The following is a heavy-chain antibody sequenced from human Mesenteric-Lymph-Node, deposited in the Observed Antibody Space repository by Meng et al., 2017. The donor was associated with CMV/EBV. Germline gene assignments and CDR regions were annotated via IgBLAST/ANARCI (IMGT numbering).Heavy chain of an antibody. Sequence: ASVKVSCKASGYTFTSYDINWVRQATGQGLEWMGWMNPNSGNTGYAQKFQGRVTITRNTSISTAYMELSSLRSEDTAVYYCARRTIFGVVTPYYYGMDVWGQGTTVTVSS. D-gene: IGHD3-3*01. CDR1: GYTFTSYD. CDR2: MNPNSGNT. V-gene: IGHV1-8*03. J-gene: IGHJ6*02. CDR3: ARRTIFGVVTPYYYGMDV.